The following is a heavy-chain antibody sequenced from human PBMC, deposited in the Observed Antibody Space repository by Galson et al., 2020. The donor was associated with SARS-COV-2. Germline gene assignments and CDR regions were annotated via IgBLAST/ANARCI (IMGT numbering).Heavy chain of an antibody. CDR2: FDPEDGET. V-gene: IGHV1-24*01. D-gene: IGHD1-7*01. CDR1: GYTLTELS. J-gene: IGHJ5*02. Sequence: ASVKVSCKVSGYTLTELSMHWVRQAPGKGLEWMGGFDPEDGETIYAQKFQGRVTMTEDTSTDTAYMELSSLRSEDTAVYYCATAPPFLITGTTRANWFDPWGQGTLVTVSS. CDR3: ATAPPFLITGTTRANWFDP.